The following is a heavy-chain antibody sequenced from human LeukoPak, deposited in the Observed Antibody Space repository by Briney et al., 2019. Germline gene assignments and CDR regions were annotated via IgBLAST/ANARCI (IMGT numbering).Heavy chain of an antibody. D-gene: IGHD6-13*01. CDR1: GYSFLSHW. CDR3: ARHASPYRSNYYFDY. J-gene: IGHJ4*02. Sequence: GESLKISCKGSGYSFLSHWIGWVRQMPGKGLEWMGIIYPGDSDTRYNPSFQGQVTISADKSISTAYLQWSSLKASDTAMYYCARHASPYRSNYYFDYWGQGALVTVSS. V-gene: IGHV5-51*01. CDR2: IYPGDSDT.